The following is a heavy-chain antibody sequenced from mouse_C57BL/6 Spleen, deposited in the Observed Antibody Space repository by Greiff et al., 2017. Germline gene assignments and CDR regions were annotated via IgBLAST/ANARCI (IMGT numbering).Heavy chain of an antibody. CDR1: GFSLTSYG. CDR2: IWSGGST. Sequence: QVQLQQSGPGLVQPSQSLSITCTVSGFSLTSYGVHWVRQSPGKGLEWLGVIWSGGSTDYNAAFLSRLGISKDNSNSQVFFKMSSLQADDTAKYYCTIYYGSPDYYAMDYWGQGTSVTVSS. J-gene: IGHJ4*01. D-gene: IGHD1-1*01. CDR3: TIYYGSPDYYAMDY. V-gene: IGHV2-2*01.